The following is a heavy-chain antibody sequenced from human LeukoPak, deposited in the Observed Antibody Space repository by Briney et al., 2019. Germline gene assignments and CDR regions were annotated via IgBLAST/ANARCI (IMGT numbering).Heavy chain of an antibody. CDR1: GFTFDDYA. J-gene: IGHJ4*02. D-gene: IGHD2-2*01. V-gene: IGHV3-9*01. Sequence: GGSLRLSCAASGFTFDDYAMHWVRQAPGKGLEWVSGISWNSGSIGYADSMKGRFTISGDNAKNSLYLQMNSLRAEDTALYYCAKDGSSQLWGQGTLVTVSS. CDR2: ISWNSGSI. CDR3: AKDGSSQL.